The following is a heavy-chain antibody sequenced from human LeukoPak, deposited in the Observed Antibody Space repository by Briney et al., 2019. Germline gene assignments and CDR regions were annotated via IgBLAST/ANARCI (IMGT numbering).Heavy chain of an antibody. CDR1: GFTFSSFA. Sequence: PGGSLRLSCAASGFTFSSFAMSWVRQAPGKGLEWVSSISGRGGSTHYADSVKGRFTISRDNARNSLYLQMNSLRAEDTAVYYCARANDNYYYYYMDVWGKGTTVTISS. V-gene: IGHV3-23*01. CDR3: ARANDNYYYYYMDV. J-gene: IGHJ6*03. D-gene: IGHD3-9*01. CDR2: ISGRGGST.